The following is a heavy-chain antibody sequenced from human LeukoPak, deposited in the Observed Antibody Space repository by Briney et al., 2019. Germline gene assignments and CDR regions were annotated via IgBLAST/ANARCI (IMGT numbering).Heavy chain of an antibody. Sequence: PSETLSLTCIVSGASISGGTYYWGWIRQPPGKGLEWIGSIYYTGSTYDNPSLKSRFTISVDTSKNQFSLKLSSVTAADTAVYYCARRGGSGRAFDYWGQGTLVTVSS. CDR3: ARRGGSGRAFDY. D-gene: IGHD1-26*01. CDR2: IYYTGST. CDR1: GASISGGTYY. V-gene: IGHV4-39*01. J-gene: IGHJ4*02.